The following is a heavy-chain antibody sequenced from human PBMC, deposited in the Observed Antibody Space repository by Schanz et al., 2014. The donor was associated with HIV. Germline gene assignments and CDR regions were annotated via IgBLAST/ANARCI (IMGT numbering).Heavy chain of an antibody. CDR1: GYNFTSYD. V-gene: IGHV1-8*01. Sequence: QVPLVQSGAEVKKPGASVKVSCTASGYNFTSYDINWVRQATGQGLEWMGWMNPNSGDTAYAQRFQGRVTMTRDISISTAYLELSSLTSEDTAVYYYARRGVYSLPPDNRFDPWGQGTLVTVSS. D-gene: IGHD2-8*01. CDR2: MNPNSGDT. J-gene: IGHJ5*02. CDR3: ARRGVYSLPPDNRFDP.